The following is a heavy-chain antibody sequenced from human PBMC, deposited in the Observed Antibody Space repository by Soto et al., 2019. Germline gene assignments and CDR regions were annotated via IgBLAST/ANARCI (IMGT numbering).Heavy chain of an antibody. CDR3: ARDGAGYCSGGSCYDFGAFDI. Sequence: PGGSLRLSCAASGFTVSSNYMSWVRQAPGKGLEWVSVIYSGGSTYYADSVKGRFTISRDNSKNTLYLQMNSLRAEDTAVYYCARDGAGYCSGGSCYDFGAFDICGQGTMVTV. V-gene: IGHV3-66*01. CDR1: GFTVSSNY. J-gene: IGHJ3*02. D-gene: IGHD2-15*01. CDR2: IYSGGST.